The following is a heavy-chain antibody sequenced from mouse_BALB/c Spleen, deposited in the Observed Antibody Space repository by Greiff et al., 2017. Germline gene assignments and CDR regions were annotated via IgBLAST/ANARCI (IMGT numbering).Heavy chain of an antibody. V-gene: IGHV3-6*02. CDR2: ISYDGSN. D-gene: IGHD1-1*01. J-gene: IGHJ2*01. CDR1: GYSITSGYY. CDR3: AIHYYGSSYDD. Sequence: VQLQQSGPGLEKPSQSLSLTCSVTGYSITSGYYWNWIRQFPGNKLEWMGYISYDGSNNYNPSLKNRISITRDTSKNQFFMKLNSVTTEDTATYYCAIHYYGSSYDDWGQGTTLTVSS.